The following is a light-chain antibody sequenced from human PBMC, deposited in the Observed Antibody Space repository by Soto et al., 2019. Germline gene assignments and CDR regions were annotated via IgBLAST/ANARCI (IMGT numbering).Light chain of an antibody. CDR1: SSDVGGYNY. V-gene: IGLV2-14*01. J-gene: IGLJ2*01. CDR3: SSYTSSRTLV. CDR2: EVN. Sequence: QSVLTQPASVSGSPGQSITISCTGTSSDVGGYNYVSWYQQQPGKAPKLMIYEVNNRPSGVSIRFSGSKSVNTASLTISGLQAEDEADYYCSSYTSSRTLVFGGGTKVTVL.